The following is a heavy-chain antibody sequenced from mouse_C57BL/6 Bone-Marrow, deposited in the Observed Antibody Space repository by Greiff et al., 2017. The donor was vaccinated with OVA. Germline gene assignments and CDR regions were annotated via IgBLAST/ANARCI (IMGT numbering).Heavy chain of an antibody. CDR3: ARGYYYGSSPLAY. Sequence: QVQLQQSGPGILQSSQTLSLTCSFSGFSLSTSGMGVSWIRQPSGKGLEWLAHIYWDDDKRYNPSLKSRLTISKDTSRNQVFLKITSVDTADTATYYCARGYYYGSSPLAYWGQGTLVTVSA. CDR1: GFSLSTSGMG. CDR2: IYWDDDK. J-gene: IGHJ3*01. V-gene: IGHV8-12*01. D-gene: IGHD1-1*01.